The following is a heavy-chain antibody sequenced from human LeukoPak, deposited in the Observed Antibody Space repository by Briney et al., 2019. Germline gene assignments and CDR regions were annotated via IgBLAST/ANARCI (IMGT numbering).Heavy chain of an antibody. J-gene: IGHJ4*02. Sequence: ATVKVSCKASGYTFTSYGISWVREAPGHGRKGMGWMSAYTGNRNYTQKLQGRFTMTTDTSRTTAYMELRSLRSDDTAVYYCARAYSGSYYGDYWGQGTLVTVSS. CDR3: ARAYSGSYYGDY. D-gene: IGHD1-26*01. V-gene: IGHV1-18*01. CDR1: GYTFTSYG. CDR2: MSAYTGNR.